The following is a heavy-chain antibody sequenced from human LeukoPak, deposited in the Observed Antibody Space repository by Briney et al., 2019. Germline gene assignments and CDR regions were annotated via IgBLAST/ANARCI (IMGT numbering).Heavy chain of an antibody. V-gene: IGHV3-48*04. D-gene: IGHD1-26*01. CDR1: GFTFSSYS. CDR2: ISGSSSTI. Sequence: GGSLRLSCAASGFTFSSYSMNWVRQAPGKGLEWVSYISGSSSTIYYADSVKGRFTISRDNAKNSLYLQMNSLRAEDTAVYYCARDLYSGSYLWLSNGMDVWGQGTTVTVSS. CDR3: ARDLYSGSYLWLSNGMDV. J-gene: IGHJ6*02.